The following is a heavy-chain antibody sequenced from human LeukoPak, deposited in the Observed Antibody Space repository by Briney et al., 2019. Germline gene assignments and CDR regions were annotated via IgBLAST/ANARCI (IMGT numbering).Heavy chain of an antibody. Sequence: SETLSLTCAVSGGSISRTNWWSWGRQPPGEGLEWVGEIFHTGNTNSNPSLQSRVTVSVDKSKNQFSLKPSSVTAADTAVYYCARRVVVLSSWSFDLWGRGTLVTVTS. J-gene: IGHJ2*01. CDR2: IFHTGNT. V-gene: IGHV4-4*02. CDR3: ARRVVVLSSWSFDL. D-gene: IGHD2-21*01. CDR1: GGSISRTNW.